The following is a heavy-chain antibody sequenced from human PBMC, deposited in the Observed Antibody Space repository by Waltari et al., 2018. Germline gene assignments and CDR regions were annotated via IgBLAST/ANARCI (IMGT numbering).Heavy chain of an antibody. CDR2: FDPEVGET. V-gene: IGHV1-24*01. J-gene: IGHJ4*02. Sequence: QVQLVQSGAEVKKPGASVKVSCKVSGYTLTELSMHWVRQAPGKGLEWMGGFDPEVGETIYAQKFQGRVTITADESTSTAYMELSSLRSEDTAVYYCAREVRDGDYYFDYWGQGTLVTVSS. CDR1: GYTLTELS. CDR3: AREVRDGDYYFDY. D-gene: IGHD4-17*01.